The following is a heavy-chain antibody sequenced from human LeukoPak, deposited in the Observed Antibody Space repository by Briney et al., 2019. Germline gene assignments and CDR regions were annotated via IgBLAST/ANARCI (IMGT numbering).Heavy chain of an antibody. CDR3: AGDARVYGSSGDFDTHFDY. J-gene: IGHJ4*02. V-gene: IGHV3-66*01. CDR2: IYSGGST. D-gene: IGHD3-22*01. Sequence: GGSLRLSCAASGFTVSSYYMSWVRQAPGKGLEWVSVIYSGGSTYYADSVKGGLTISTENYNKKPNFQMKSRMAADTAVYYYAGDARVYGSSGDFDTHFDYWGQGTLVTVLS. CDR1: GFTVSSYY.